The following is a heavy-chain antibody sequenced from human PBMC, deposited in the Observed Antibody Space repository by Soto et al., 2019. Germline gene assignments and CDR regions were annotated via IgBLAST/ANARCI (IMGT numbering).Heavy chain of an antibody. CDR1: GGSVSSGSYY. CDR3: ARGNYYDSSGYYYRVDY. CDR2: IYYSGST. D-gene: IGHD3-22*01. Sequence: SETLSLTCTVSGGSVSSGSYYWSWIRQPPGKGLEWIGYIYYSGSTNYNPSLKSRVTISVDTSKNQFSLKLSSVTAADTAVYYCARGNYYDSSGYYYRVDYWGQGTLVTVSS. J-gene: IGHJ4*02. V-gene: IGHV4-61*01.